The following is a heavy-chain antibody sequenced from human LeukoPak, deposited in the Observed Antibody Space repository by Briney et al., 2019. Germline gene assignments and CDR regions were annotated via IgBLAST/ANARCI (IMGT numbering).Heavy chain of an antibody. D-gene: IGHD2-15*01. V-gene: IGHV3-13*01. CDR3: TKEFCGSRAACAGGSYYDF. CDR1: GFTFSKDD. Sequence: GGSLRLSCAATGFTFSKDDFHWVRQAPGKGLEWVAAIGVTGDTYYADSVKGRFTISREDAANSLYLQMRSLGAGDTALYYCTKEFCGSRAACAGGSYYDFWGRGALVTVSS. J-gene: IGHJ2*01. CDR2: IGVTGDT.